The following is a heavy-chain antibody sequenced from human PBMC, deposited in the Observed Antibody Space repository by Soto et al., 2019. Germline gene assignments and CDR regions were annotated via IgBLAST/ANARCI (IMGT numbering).Heavy chain of an antibody. Sequence: EVQLVESGGGVVQPGGSLRLSCVASGFTFSGDWMHWVRQAAGKGLMWVSRINMDGTSTNYADSVKGRFTISRDNAKNTLYLQMNSLRVDDMAVYYCARGPRGLYHHEYWGQGALVTVS. V-gene: IGHV3-74*01. D-gene: IGHD2-2*01. CDR3: ARGPRGLYHHEY. CDR1: GFTFSGDW. CDR2: INMDGTST. J-gene: IGHJ4*02.